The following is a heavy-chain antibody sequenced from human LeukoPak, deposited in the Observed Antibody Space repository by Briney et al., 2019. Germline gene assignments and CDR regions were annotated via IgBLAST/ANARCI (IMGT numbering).Heavy chain of an antibody. CDR1: GGSISSSNW. V-gene: IGHV4-4*02. J-gene: IGHJ4*02. D-gene: IGHD1-26*01. CDR2: INHSGST. Sequence: PSGTLSLTCAVSGGSISSSNWWSWVRQPPGKGLEWIGEINHSGSTNYNPSLKSRVTISVDTSKNQFSLKLSSVTAADTAVYYCARLRGSYMDSWGQGTLVTVSS. CDR3: ARLRGSYMDS.